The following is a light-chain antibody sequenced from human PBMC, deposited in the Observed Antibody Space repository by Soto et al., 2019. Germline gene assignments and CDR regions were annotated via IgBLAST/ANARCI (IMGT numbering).Light chain of an antibody. CDR1: QTVSTRY. CDR3: QQYGRSPPFT. CDR2: GAS. Sequence: EIVLTQSPGTLSLSPGERATLSCRASQTVSTRYLAWYQQKQGQALRLLMYGASNRATGIPDRFSGSGSGTDFTLTISRLEPEDFAVYFCQQYGRSPPFTFGQGTKVEIK. J-gene: IGKJ2*01. V-gene: IGKV3-20*01.